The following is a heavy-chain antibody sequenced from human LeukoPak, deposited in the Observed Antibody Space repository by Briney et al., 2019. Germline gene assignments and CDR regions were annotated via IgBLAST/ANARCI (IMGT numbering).Heavy chain of an antibody. Sequence: PGGSLRLSCAASGFTFSSYSMNWVRQAPGKGLEWVSYISSSSSTIYYADSVKGRFTLSRDNAKNSVHLQMNSLRAEDTAVYYCTRMAWRSRPFDYWGQGTLVTVSS. CDR2: ISSSSSTI. D-gene: IGHD2-2*01. CDR3: TRMAWRSRPFDY. V-gene: IGHV3-48*04. CDR1: GFTFSSYS. J-gene: IGHJ4*02.